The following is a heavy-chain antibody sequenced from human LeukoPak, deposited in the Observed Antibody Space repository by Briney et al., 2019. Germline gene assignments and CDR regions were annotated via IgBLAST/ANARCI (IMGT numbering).Heavy chain of an antibody. J-gene: IGHJ4*02. V-gene: IGHV4-34*01. CDR2: INHSGST. Sequence: KPSETLSLTCAVYGGSFSGYYWSWIRQPPGKGLEWIGEINHSGSTNYNPSLKSRVTISVDTSKNQFSLKLSSVTAADTAVYCCARKSRGSKIFGVPTIPHFDYWGQGTLVTVSS. CDR3: ARKSRGSKIFGVPTIPHFDY. D-gene: IGHD3-3*01. CDR1: GGSFSGYY.